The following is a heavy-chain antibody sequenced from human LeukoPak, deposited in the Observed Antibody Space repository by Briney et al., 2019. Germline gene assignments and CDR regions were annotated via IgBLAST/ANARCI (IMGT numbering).Heavy chain of an antibody. V-gene: IGHV3-21*01. CDR1: GFTFSAYN. D-gene: IGHD6-19*01. CDR2: VSSSSSYI. Sequence: GGSLRLSCAASGFTFSAYNMNWVRQAPGKGLEWVSSVSSSSSYIYYADSVKGRFTISRDNAKNSLHLQVNSLRGEDTAVYYCARALNPYSSGWSFDAFDIWGQGTMATVSS. CDR3: ARALNPYSSGWSFDAFDI. J-gene: IGHJ3*02.